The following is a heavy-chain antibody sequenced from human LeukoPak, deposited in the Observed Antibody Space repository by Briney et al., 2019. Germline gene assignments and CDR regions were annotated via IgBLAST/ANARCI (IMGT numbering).Heavy chain of an antibody. J-gene: IGHJ6*03. CDR1: GGSISSSSYY. CDR2: IYYSGST. V-gene: IGHV4-39*01. D-gene: IGHD6-19*01. CDR3: ARHPTSGRSYYYYYMDV. Sequence: SETLSLTCTVSGGSISSSSYYWGWIRQPPGKGLEWIGSIYYSGSTYYSPSLRSRVTISVDTSKNQFSLKLSSVTAADTAVYYCARHPTSGRSYYYYYMDVWGKGTTVTISS.